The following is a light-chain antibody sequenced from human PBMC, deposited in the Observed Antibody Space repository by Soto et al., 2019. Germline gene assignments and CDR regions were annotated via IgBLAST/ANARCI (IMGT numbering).Light chain of an antibody. V-gene: IGLV1-40*01. CDR2: GNS. Sequence: QSVLTQPPSVSGAPGQRVTISCTGSSSNIGAGYDVHWYQQLPGTAPKLLIHGNSNRPSGVPDRFSGSKSGTSASLAITGLQAEDEADHYCQSYDSSLSGYVFGTGTKLTVL. J-gene: IGLJ1*01. CDR3: QSYDSSLSGYV. CDR1: SSNIGAGYD.